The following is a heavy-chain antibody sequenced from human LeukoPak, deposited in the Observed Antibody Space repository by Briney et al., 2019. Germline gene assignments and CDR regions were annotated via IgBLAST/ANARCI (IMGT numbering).Heavy chain of an antibody. CDR2: IYPGDSNT. CDR1: GYSFTSYW. Sequence: GESLKISCKGSGYSFTSYWIGWVRHMPGKGLEWMGIIYPGDSNTRYSPSFQDQVTISADKSISTAYLQWSSLKASDTAMYYCARVQNYYDSSGYHFYAFDIWGQGTLVTVSS. V-gene: IGHV5-51*01. D-gene: IGHD3-22*01. CDR3: ARVQNYYDSSGYHFYAFDI. J-gene: IGHJ3*02.